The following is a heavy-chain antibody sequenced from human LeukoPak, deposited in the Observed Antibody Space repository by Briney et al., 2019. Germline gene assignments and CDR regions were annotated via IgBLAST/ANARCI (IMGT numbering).Heavy chain of an antibody. CDR1: GGSISSSSYY. J-gene: IGHJ3*02. Sequence: SETLSLTCTVSGGSISSSSYYWRWIRQPPGKGLEWIGSIYYSGSTYYNPSLKSRVTMSVDTSKNQFSLKLSSVTAADTAVYYCARDNDGSGSYYNGYAFDIWGQGTMVTVSS. V-gene: IGHV4-39*07. CDR3: ARDNDGSGSYYNGYAFDI. D-gene: IGHD3-10*01. CDR2: IYYSGST.